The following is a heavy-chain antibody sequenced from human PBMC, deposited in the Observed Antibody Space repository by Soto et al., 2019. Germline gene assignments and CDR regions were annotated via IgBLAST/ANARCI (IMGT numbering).Heavy chain of an antibody. J-gene: IGHJ6*02. CDR1: GYFFITYW. D-gene: IGHD5-12*01. Sequence: PGESLKISCKGSGYFFITYWIPWVRQKPGKGLEWMGIIDPADSETKYSPSFQGQVTISVDKSTNTAYLQWISLKASDTAMYYCARLGKGGYAPCMEVWRQGTTVTVSS. CDR2: IDPADSET. CDR3: ARLGKGGYAPCMEV. V-gene: IGHV5-51*01.